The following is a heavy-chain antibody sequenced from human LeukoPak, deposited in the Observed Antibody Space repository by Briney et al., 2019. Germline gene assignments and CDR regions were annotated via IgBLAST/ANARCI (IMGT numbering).Heavy chain of an antibody. CDR2: IIPIFGTA. V-gene: IGHV1-69*05. Sequence: ASVKVSCKASGGTFSSYAISWVRQAPGQGLEWMGGIIPIFGTANYAQKFQGRVTITTDESTSTAYMELSSLRSEDTAVYYCARVNSYSSSWSAYYYYGMDVWGQGTTVTVSS. J-gene: IGHJ6*02. D-gene: IGHD6-13*01. CDR3: ARVNSYSSSWSAYYYYGMDV. CDR1: GGTFSSYA.